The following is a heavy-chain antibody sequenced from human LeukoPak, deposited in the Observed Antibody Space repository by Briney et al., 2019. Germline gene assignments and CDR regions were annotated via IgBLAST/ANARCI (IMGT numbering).Heavy chain of an antibody. CDR1: GYTFTGYY. D-gene: IGHD3-22*01. CDR2: INPNSGGT. J-gene: IGHJ1*01. V-gene: IGHV1-2*02. CDR3: ARGYYDSSDFEYFQH. Sequence: GSVKDSCMASGYTFTGYYMHWVRPAPGQGLEWMGWINPNSGGTNYSQKFQGRVTMTRDTSISTVYMELSRLRADDTAVFYCARGYYDSSDFEYFQHWGQGTLVTVSS.